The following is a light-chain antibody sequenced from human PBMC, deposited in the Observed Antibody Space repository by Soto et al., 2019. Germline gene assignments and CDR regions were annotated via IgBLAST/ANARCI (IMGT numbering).Light chain of an antibody. CDR2: SNN. CDR1: SSNIGSNT. Sequence: QSVLTQPPSASGTPGQRVTISCSGSSSNIGSNTVNWYQQLPGTAPKLLIYSNNQRPSGVPDRFSCSKSGTSASLAISGLQSEDEADYYCAAWDDSLNGPLYVFGTGTKLTVL. V-gene: IGLV1-44*01. CDR3: AAWDDSLNGPLYV. J-gene: IGLJ1*01.